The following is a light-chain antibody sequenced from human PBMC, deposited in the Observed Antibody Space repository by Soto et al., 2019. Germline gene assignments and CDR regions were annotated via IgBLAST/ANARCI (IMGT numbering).Light chain of an antibody. V-gene: IGKV3-15*01. CDR2: GAS. CDR1: QSVRSN. CDR3: QQYNNWWT. J-gene: IGKJ1*01. Sequence: IVLTQSPATLSLSPGERATLSCRASQSVRSNLAWYQQKPGQAPRLLIYGASTRATGIPARFSGSGSGTEFTLTISSLQSEDFAVYYCQQYNNWWTFGQGTKVDIK.